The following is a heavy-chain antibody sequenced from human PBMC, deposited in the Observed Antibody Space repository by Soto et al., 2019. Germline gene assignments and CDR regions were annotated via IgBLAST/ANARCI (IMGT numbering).Heavy chain of an antibody. CDR2: MNPNSGNT. J-gene: IGHJ5*02. CDR3: ARAPGGVVAGPRLKWFDP. D-gene: IGHD2-15*01. CDR1: GYTFTSYD. V-gene: IGHV1-8*01. Sequence: QVQLVQSGAEVKKPGASVKVSCKASGYTFTSYDINWVRQATGQGLEWMGWMNPNSGNTGYAQKFQGKVTMTRNTSISTAYKGLSSLRSEDTAVYYCARAPGGVVAGPRLKWFDPWGQGTLVTVSS.